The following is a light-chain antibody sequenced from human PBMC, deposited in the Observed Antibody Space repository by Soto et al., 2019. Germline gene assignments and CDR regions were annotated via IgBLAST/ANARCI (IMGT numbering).Light chain of an antibody. Sequence: QSALTQPASVSWSPGQSIAISCTGTTSDVGGYNYVSWYQQHPGKVPKLLIHEVSNRPSGVSNRFSGSKSGNTASLTISGLQAEDDPDYYCTSYSSSSNFYVFGTGTKVTAL. CDR2: EVS. CDR3: TSYSSSSNFYV. V-gene: IGLV2-14*01. CDR1: TSDVGGYNY. J-gene: IGLJ1*01.